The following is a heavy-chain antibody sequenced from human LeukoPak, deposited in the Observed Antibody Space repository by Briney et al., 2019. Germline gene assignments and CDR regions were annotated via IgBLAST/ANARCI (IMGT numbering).Heavy chain of an antibody. CDR1: GLTVSGNY. D-gene: IGHD2-8*02. V-gene: IGHV3-66*01. J-gene: IGHJ6*02. CDR2: IYTGGTT. Sequence: GGSLRLSCAVSGLTVSGNYISWVRQGPGKGLEWVSVIYTGGTTFYAGSVRGRFTISRDNSKNTLYLQMDSLRGEDTAVYYCARIGCTGGNCRPYSYYPMDVWGQGTTVTVSS. CDR3: ARIGCTGGNCRPYSYYPMDV.